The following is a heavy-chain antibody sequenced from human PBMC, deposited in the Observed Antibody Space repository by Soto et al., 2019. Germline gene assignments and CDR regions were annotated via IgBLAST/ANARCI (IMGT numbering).Heavy chain of an antibody. D-gene: IGHD3-16*02. J-gene: IGHJ4*02. CDR3: AISTGGFGGLFVVPSDY. Sequence: EVQLLESGGGLVQPGGSLRLSCAASGFTYESYAMSWVRQAPGKGLEWVSGINSGGTVAHYADSVKGRFAISTDNSKNTLSLEMNSLRADDTGLYYCAISTGGFGGLFVVPSDYWGQGTLVTVSS. V-gene: IGHV3-23*01. CDR1: GFTYESYA. CDR2: INSGGTVA.